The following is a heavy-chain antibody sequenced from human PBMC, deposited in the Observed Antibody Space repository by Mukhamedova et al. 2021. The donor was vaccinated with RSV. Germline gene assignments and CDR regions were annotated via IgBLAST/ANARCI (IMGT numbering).Heavy chain of an antibody. J-gene: IGHJ3*02. D-gene: IGHD3-10*01. CDR3: ARGGVIDYYGSGMTDAFDI. Sequence: AMHWVRQAPGQRLEWMGWINAGNGNAKYSQKFQGRVTITRDTSASTAYMELSSLRSEDTAVYYCARGGVIDYYGSGMTDAFDIWG. CDR1: A. CDR2: INAGNGNA. V-gene: IGHV1-3*01.